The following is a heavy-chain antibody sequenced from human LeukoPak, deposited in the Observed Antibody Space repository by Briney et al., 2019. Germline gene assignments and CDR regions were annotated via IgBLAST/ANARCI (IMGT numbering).Heavy chain of an antibody. Sequence: GRSLRLSCAASGFTFSSYGMHWVRQAPGKGLEWVAVISYDGTNKYFADSVKGRFTISRDNSKNTLYLQMNSLRAEDTAVYYCARDMSSSWLYFQHWGQGTLVTVSS. V-gene: IGHV3-30*12. CDR2: ISYDGTNK. CDR3: ARDMSSSWLYFQH. CDR1: GFTFSSYG. J-gene: IGHJ1*01. D-gene: IGHD6-13*01.